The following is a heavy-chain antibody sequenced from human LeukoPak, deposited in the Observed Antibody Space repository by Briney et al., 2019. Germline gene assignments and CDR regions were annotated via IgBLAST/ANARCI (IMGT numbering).Heavy chain of an antibody. CDR1: GFTFSSYG. J-gene: IGHJ4*02. V-gene: IGHV3-30*03. CDR2: ISYDGSNR. Sequence: GGSLRLSCAASGFTFSSYGMHWVRQAPGKGLEWVAVISYDGSNRYYADSVRGRFTISRDNSKNTLYLQMGSLRAEDMAVYYCARAGTMVRGVVDYWGQGTLVTVSS. D-gene: IGHD3-10*01. CDR3: ARAGTMVRGVVDY.